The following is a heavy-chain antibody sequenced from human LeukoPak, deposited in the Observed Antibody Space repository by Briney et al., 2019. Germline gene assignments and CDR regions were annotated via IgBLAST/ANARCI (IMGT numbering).Heavy chain of an antibody. CDR1: GFTFSSYS. CDR3: ARDQTITNYDYVWGSYRPFDY. Sequence: GGSLRLSCAASGFTFSSYSMNWVRQAPGKGLEWVSSISSSSSYIYYADSVKGRFTISRDNAKNSLYLQMNSLRADDTAVYYCARDQTITNYDYVWGSYRPFDYWGQGTLVTVSS. D-gene: IGHD3-16*02. V-gene: IGHV3-21*01. CDR2: ISSSSSYI. J-gene: IGHJ4*02.